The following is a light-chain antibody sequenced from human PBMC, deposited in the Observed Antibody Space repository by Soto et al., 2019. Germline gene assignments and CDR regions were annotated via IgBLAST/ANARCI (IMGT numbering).Light chain of an antibody. Sequence: DIVMTQSPDSLAVSLGERATINCKSSQSVLYSSNNKNYLAWYQQKPGQPPKLLIYWASTRESGVPDRFSGSGSGTDFTLTISSLQAEDVAVYYCQQNYDTPWTFGQGTKVEI. CDR1: QSVLYSSNNKNY. CDR2: WAS. V-gene: IGKV4-1*01. J-gene: IGKJ1*01. CDR3: QQNYDTPWT.